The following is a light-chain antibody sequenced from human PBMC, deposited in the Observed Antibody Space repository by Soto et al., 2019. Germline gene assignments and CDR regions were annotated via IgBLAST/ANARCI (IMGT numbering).Light chain of an antibody. CDR2: DDS. J-gene: IGLJ1*01. Sequence: SYVLTEPPSLSVAPGQTARIIWGANNIRTKRVHWYQQKPGQAPVLVVCDDSDRPSGIPERFSGSNSGNTATLTISRVEAGDEADYFCQVWDSGSEHYVFGAGTKVTVL. CDR1: NIRTKR. CDR3: QVWDSGSEHYV. V-gene: IGLV3-21*02.